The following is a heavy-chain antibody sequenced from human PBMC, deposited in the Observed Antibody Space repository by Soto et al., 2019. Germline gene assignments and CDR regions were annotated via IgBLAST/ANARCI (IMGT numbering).Heavy chain of an antibody. CDR1: GGSARSGSYH. D-gene: IGHD5-12*01. Sequence: SETLSLTCTVSGGSARSGSYHWSWIRQPPGKGLEWIGYIYYSGSTNYNPSLKSRVTISVDMSKNQFSLKLSSVTAADTAVYYCARSIIVATIDYWGQGTLVTVSS. CDR3: ARSIIVATIDY. J-gene: IGHJ4*02. CDR2: IYYSGST. V-gene: IGHV4-61*01.